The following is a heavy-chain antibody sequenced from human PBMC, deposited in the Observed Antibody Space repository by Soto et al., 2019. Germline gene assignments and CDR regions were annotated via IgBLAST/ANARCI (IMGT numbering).Heavy chain of an antibody. D-gene: IGHD2-15*01. V-gene: IGHV4-59*01. J-gene: IGHJ4*02. CDR2: IYYSGST. CDR1: GGSISSYY. Sequence: QVQLQESGPGLVKPSETLSLTCTVSGGSISSYYWSWIRQPPGKGLEWIGYIYYSGSTNYNPSLKSRVTISVDTSKNQFSLKLSSVTAADTAVYYCAATYSGYARMVVAANLFDYWGQGTLVTVSS. CDR3: AATYSGYARMVVAANLFDY.